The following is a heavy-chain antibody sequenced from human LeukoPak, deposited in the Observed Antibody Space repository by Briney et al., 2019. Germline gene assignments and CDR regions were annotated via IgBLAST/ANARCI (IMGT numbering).Heavy chain of an antibody. CDR3: ARVYYDSSGYYSDAFDI. D-gene: IGHD3-22*01. CDR1: GFTFSSYW. J-gene: IGHJ3*02. Sequence: SGGSLRLSCAASGFTFSSYWMSWVRQAPGKGLEWVANIKQDGSEKYYVDSVKGRFTISRDNAKNSLYLQMNSLRAEDTAVYYCARVYYDSSGYYSDAFDIWGQGTMVTVSS. CDR2: IKQDGSEK. V-gene: IGHV3-7*01.